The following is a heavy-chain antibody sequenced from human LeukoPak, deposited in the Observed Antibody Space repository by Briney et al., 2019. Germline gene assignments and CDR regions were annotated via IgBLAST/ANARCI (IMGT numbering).Heavy chain of an antibody. CDR1: GGSISSYY. J-gene: IGHJ5*02. CDR2: IYYSGST. V-gene: IGHV4-59*01. Sequence: SETLSLTCTVSGGSISSYYWSRLRQPPGKGLEWIGYIYYSGSTNYNPSLKSRVTISVDTSKNQFSLKLSSVTAADTAVYYCASGGDYAGFDPWGQGTLVTVSS. D-gene: IGHD3-16*01. CDR3: ASGGDYAGFDP.